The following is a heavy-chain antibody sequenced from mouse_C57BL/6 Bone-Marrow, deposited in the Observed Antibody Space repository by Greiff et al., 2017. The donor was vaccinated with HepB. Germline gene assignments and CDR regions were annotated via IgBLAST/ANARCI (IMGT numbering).Heavy chain of an antibody. Sequence: VQLQQSGAELVRPGASVKLSCKASGYTFTDYYINWVKQRPGQGLEWIARIYPGSGNTYYNEKFKGKATLTAEKSSSTAYMQLSSLTSEDSAVYFCARSSTVVANYFDYWGQGTTLTVSS. CDR3: ARSSTVVANYFDY. V-gene: IGHV1-76*01. J-gene: IGHJ2*01. CDR1: GYTFTDYY. CDR2: IYPGSGNT. D-gene: IGHD1-1*01.